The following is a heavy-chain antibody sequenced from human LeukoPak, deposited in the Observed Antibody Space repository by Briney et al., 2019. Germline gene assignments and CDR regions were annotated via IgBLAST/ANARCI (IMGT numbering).Heavy chain of an antibody. CDR3: ARGIDGSSGYLAYGY. V-gene: IGHV1-8*03. CDR2: MNPNSGNT. J-gene: IGHJ4*02. CDR1: GYTFTSYD. D-gene: IGHD3-22*01. Sequence: ASVKVSCKASGYTFTSYDINWVRQATGQGLEWMGWMNPNSGNTGYAQKFQGRVTITRNTSISTAYMELSSLRSEDTAVYYCARGIDGSSGYLAYGYWGQGTLVTVSS.